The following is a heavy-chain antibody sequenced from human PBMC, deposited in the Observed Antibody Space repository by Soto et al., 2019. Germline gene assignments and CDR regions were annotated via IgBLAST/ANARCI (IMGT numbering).Heavy chain of an antibody. D-gene: IGHD3-3*01. V-gene: IGHV1-2*04. CDR3: ARDKPVLRFLEWLHPTYYYYYGMDV. Sequence: QVQLVQSGAEVKKPGASVKVSCKASGYTFTGYYMHWVRQAPGQGLEWMGWINPNSGGTNYAQKFQGWVTMTRDTSISTAYMELSRLRSDDTAVYYCARDKPVLRFLEWLHPTYYYYYGMDVWGQGTTVTVSS. CDR1: GYTFTGYY. J-gene: IGHJ6*02. CDR2: INPNSGGT.